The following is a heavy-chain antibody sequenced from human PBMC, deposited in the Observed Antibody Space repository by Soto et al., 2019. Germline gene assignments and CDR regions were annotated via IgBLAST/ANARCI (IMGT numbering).Heavy chain of an antibody. D-gene: IGHD3-10*01. V-gene: IGHV3-23*01. Sequence: GGSLRLSCAASGFTFSSYAMSWVRQAPGKGLGWVSAISGSGGSTYYADSVKGRFTISRDNSKNTLYLQMNSLRAEDTAVYYCAKAGVYYYGSGSDFDYWGQGTLVTVSS. CDR3: AKAGVYYYGSGSDFDY. CDR2: ISGSGGST. CDR1: GFTFSSYA. J-gene: IGHJ4*02.